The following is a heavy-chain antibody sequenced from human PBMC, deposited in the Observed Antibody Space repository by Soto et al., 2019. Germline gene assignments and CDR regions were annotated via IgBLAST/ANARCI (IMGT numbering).Heavy chain of an antibody. D-gene: IGHD2-8*02. V-gene: IGHV4-39*07. CDR2: IYYSGST. CDR3: ARDKITGLFDY. CDR1: GGSISSSSYF. J-gene: IGHJ4*02. Sequence: SETLSLTCSVSGGSISSSSYFWGWIRQPPGKGLEWIGSIYYSGSTNYNPSLKSRVTISVDTSKNQFSLKLTSVTAADTAVYYCARDKITGLFDYWGQGTLVTVSS.